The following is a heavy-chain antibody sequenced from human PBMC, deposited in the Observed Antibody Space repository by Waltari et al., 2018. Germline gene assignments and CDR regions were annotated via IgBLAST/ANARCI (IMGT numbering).Heavy chain of an antibody. V-gene: IGHV1-18*01. CDR1: AYTFTNYG. D-gene: IGHD2-8*01. Sequence: QVQLVQSAAEVKKPGASVKVSCKASAYTFTNYGISWARQAPGQGLEWMGWSSTYHGNPNYAQNLQGRFTMTTDTSTSTAYMELRSLRSDDTAAYYCARIRGGGSVYTDAFDIWGQGTMVTVSS. CDR3: ARIRGGGSVYTDAFDI. J-gene: IGHJ3*02. CDR2: SSTYHGNP.